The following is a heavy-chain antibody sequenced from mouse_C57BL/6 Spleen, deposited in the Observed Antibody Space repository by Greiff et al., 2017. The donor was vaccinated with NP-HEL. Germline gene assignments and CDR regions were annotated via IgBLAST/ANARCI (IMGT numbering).Heavy chain of an antibody. D-gene: IGHD1-1*01. CDR3: ARIVDYYAMDY. Sequence: VQLQQPGAELVKPGASVKLSCKASGYTFTSYWMQWVKQRPGQGLEWIGEIDPSDSYTNYNQKFKGKATLTVDTSSSTAYMQLSSLTSEDSAVYYCARIVDYYAMDYWGQGTSVTVSS. V-gene: IGHV1-50*01. J-gene: IGHJ4*01. CDR2: IDPSDSYT. CDR1: GYTFTSYW.